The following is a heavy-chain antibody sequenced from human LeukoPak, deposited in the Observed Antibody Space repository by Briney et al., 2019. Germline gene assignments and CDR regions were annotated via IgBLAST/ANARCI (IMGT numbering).Heavy chain of an antibody. Sequence: ASVKASCKVSGYTLTELSMHWVRQAPGKGLEWMGGFDPEDGEAIYAQKFQGRVTMTEDTSTDTAYMELSSLRSEDTAVYYCATDRSGDYVWGYYFDYWGQGTLVTVSS. CDR2: FDPEDGEA. CDR3: ATDRSGDYVWGYYFDY. V-gene: IGHV1-24*01. J-gene: IGHJ4*02. D-gene: IGHD3-16*01. CDR1: GYTLTELS.